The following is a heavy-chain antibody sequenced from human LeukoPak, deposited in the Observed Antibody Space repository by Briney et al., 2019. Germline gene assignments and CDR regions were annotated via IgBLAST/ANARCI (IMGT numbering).Heavy chain of an antibody. CDR2: ISSSGSTI. J-gene: IGHJ4*02. D-gene: IGHD3-10*01. CDR3: ARDRYRKYYYGSGSFGTLDY. V-gene: IGHV3-48*03. Sequence: GGSLRLSCAASGFTFSSYEMNWVRQAPGKGLEWVSYISSSGSTIYYADSVKGRFTISRDNAKHSLYLQMNSLRAEDTAVYYCARDRYRKYYYGSGSFGTLDYWGQGTLVTVSS. CDR1: GFTFSSYE.